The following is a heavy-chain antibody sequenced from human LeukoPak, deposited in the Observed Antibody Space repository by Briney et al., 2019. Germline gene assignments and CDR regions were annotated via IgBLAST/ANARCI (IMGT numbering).Heavy chain of an antibody. V-gene: IGHV3-30-3*01. D-gene: IGHD3-10*01. CDR1: GFTFSSYA. CDR2: ISYDGSNK. J-gene: IGHJ4*02. Sequence: GGSLRLSCAASGFTFSSYAMHWVRQAPGKGLEWVAVISYDGSNKYYADSVKGRFTISRDNAKNSLFLQMNSLRAEDTAVYYCARDYDGSGSYGVYWGQGTLVTVSS. CDR3: ARDYDGSGSYGVY.